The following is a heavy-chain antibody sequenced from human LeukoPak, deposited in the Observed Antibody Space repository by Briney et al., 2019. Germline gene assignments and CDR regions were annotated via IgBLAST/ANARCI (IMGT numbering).Heavy chain of an antibody. J-gene: IGHJ4*02. D-gene: IGHD3-22*01. CDR2: INQDGSER. Sequence: GGSLRLSCAASGFTFSSYWMHWVRQAPGKGLEWVANINQDGSERYFVDSVKGRFTISRDNAKNSLYLQMNSLRVDDTAVYYCARGLDTGYWGQGTLVTVSS. CDR3: ARGLDTGY. CDR1: GFTFSSYW. V-gene: IGHV3-7*03.